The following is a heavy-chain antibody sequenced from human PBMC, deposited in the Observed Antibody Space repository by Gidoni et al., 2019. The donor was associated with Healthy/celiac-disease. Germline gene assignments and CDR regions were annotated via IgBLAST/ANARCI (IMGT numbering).Heavy chain of an antibody. D-gene: IGHD2-15*01. CDR2: IYYSGST. V-gene: IGHV4-59*01. CDR3: ARVKYVVVAATPHPFETVINWFDP. J-gene: IGHJ5*02. Sequence: QVQLQESGPGLVKPSETLSLTCTVSGGSISSYYWSWIRQPPGKGLEWIGYIYYSGSTNYNTSLKSRVTISVDTSKNQFSLKLSSVTAADTAVYYCARVKYVVVAATPHPFETVINWFDPWGQGTLVTVSS. CDR1: GGSISSYY.